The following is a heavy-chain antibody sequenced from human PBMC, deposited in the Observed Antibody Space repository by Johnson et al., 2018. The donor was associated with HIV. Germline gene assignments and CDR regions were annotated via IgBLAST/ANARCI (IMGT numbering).Heavy chain of an antibody. J-gene: IGHJ3*02. Sequence: MQLVESGGGLVQPGGSLRLSCAASGFTFSSYWMSWVRQAPGKGLEWVANIKQDGSEKYYVDSVKGRFTISRDNAKNSLYLQMNSLRAEDTAVYYCARVKFSDYYDSSGYRFPDAFESWGQGTMVTVSS. V-gene: IGHV3-7*01. D-gene: IGHD3-22*01. CDR3: ARVKFSDYYDSSGYRFPDAFES. CDR2: IKQDGSEK. CDR1: GFTFSSYW.